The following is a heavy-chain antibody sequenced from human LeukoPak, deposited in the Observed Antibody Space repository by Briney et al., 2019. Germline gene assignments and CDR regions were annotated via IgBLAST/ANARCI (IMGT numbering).Heavy chain of an antibody. CDR3: ARASDLHWGSYRWDAIDI. J-gene: IGHJ3*02. Sequence: GGSLRLSCAASSFSFSSYTMNWVRQAPGTGLEWVSSISSSGSYIYYADSLKGRFTVSRDNARKSLYLQMNSLRAEDTAVYYCARASDLHWGSYRWDAIDIWGQGTMVTVSS. CDR1: SFSFSSYT. D-gene: IGHD3-16*02. CDR2: ISSSGSYI. V-gene: IGHV3-21*01.